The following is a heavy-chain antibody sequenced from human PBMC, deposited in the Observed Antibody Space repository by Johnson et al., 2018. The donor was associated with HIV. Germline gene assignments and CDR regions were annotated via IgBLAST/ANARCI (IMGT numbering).Heavy chain of an antibody. CDR1: GFTFSSYA. J-gene: IGHJ3*01. V-gene: IGHV3-30*04. D-gene: IGHD1-7*01. CDR2: ISYDGSNK. Sequence: QVQLVESGGGVVQPGRSLRLSCAASGFTFSSYAMHWVRQAPGKGLEWVAVISYDGSNKFYADSVKGRFTISRDNAKKSLYLQINSLRTEDTAVYYCARENYRRRDAFDVWGQGTVVTVSS. CDR3: ARENYRRRDAFDV.